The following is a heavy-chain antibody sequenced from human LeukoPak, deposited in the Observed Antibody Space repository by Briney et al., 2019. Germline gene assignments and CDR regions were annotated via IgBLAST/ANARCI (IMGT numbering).Heavy chain of an antibody. J-gene: IGHJ4*02. D-gene: IGHD6-19*01. V-gene: IGHV1-18*01. CDR1: VYTFTSYG. CDR3: ARVVRGLYSSGWFDY. CDR2: ISAYNGNT. Sequence: ASVEVSCKASVYTFTSYGISWVRQAPGQGLEWMGWISAYNGNTNYAQKLQGRVTMTTDTSTSTAYMELRSLRSDDTAVYYCARVVRGLYSSGWFDYWGQGTLVTVSS.